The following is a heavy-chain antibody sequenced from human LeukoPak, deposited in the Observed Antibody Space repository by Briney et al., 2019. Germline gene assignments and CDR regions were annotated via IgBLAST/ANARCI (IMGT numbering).Heavy chain of an antibody. Sequence: GRSLRLSCAASGFTFSSYGMHWVRQAPGKGLEWVAVIWYDGSNKYYADSVKGRFTISRDNSKNTLYLQMNSLRAEDTAVYYCARDYLSIAAQAPVGYWGQGTLVTVSS. D-gene: IGHD6-6*01. V-gene: IGHV3-33*01. J-gene: IGHJ4*02. CDR3: ARDYLSIAAQAPVGY. CDR1: GFTFSSYG. CDR2: IWYDGSNK.